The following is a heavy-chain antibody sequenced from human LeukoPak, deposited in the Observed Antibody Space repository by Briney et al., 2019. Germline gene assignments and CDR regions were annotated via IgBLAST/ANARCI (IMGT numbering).Heavy chain of an antibody. CDR3: AREVFCSSTSCPNWFDP. D-gene: IGHD2-2*01. J-gene: IGHJ5*02. CDR1: GGSVSSSSYY. CDR2: IYYSGST. V-gene: IGHV4-61*01. Sequence: PSETLSLTCTVSGGSVSSSSYYWSWIRQPPGKGLEWIGYIYYSGSTNYNPSLKSRVTISVDTSKNQFSLKLSSVTAADTAVYYCAREVFCSSTSCPNWFDPWGQGTLVTVSS.